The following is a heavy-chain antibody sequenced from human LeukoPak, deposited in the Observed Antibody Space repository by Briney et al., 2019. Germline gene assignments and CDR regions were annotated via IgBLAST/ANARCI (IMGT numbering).Heavy chain of an antibody. D-gene: IGHD5/OR15-5a*01. CDR3: GARRVGPLRPLDF. V-gene: IGHV4-39*01. J-gene: IGHJ4*01. Sequence: SETLSLTCTVSSGSISSNSYYWGWTRQSPGTALECIGNINSGGSVYYNSALEGRVTISADTSKNQFFLEVRSVTAADTAVYFCGARRVGPLRPLDFWGQGTLVTVSS. CDR1: SGSISSNSYY. CDR2: INSGGSV.